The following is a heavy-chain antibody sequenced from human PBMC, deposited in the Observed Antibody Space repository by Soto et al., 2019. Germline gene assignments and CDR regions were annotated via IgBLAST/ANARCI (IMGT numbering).Heavy chain of an antibody. CDR3: AKEIEVAGDLDY. V-gene: IGHV3-30*18. Sequence: QVRLVESGGGVVQPGRSPRLSCVASGFTFSAYGIHWVRQAPGKGLEWVGVVSSDGETKYYADALKGRFTISRDNSKNTMYLQMASLRPEDTAVYYCAKEIEVAGDLDYWGHGTLVTVFS. CDR2: VSSDGETK. J-gene: IGHJ4*01. CDR1: GFTFSAYG. D-gene: IGHD6-19*01.